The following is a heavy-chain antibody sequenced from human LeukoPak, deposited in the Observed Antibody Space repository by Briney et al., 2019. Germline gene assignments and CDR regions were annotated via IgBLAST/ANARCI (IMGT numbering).Heavy chain of an antibody. J-gene: IGHJ5*02. V-gene: IGHV4-34*01. CDR1: GGSFSGYY. Sequence: PSETLSLTCAVYGGSFSGYYWSWIRQPPGKGLEWIGEINHSGSTNYNPSLKSRVTISVDTSKNQFSLKLSSVTAADTAVYYCARGTRRNNWFDPWGQGTLVTVSS. CDR2: INHSGST. CDR3: ARGTRRNNWFDP. D-gene: IGHD1-14*01.